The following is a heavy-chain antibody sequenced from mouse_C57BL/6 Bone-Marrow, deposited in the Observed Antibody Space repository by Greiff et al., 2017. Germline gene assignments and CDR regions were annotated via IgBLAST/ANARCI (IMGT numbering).Heavy chain of an antibody. D-gene: IGHD2-2*01. V-gene: IGHV5-17*01. CDR2: ISSGSSTI. CDR3: ARQDYGYDDGAYYFDY. Sequence: EVKLMESGGGLVKPGGSLKLSCAASGFTFSDYGIHWVRQAPEKGLEWVAYISSGSSTIYYADTVKGRFTISRDNAKNTLFLQMTSLRSEDTAMYYCARQDYGYDDGAYYFDYWGQGTTLTVSS. CDR1: GFTFSDYG. J-gene: IGHJ2*01.